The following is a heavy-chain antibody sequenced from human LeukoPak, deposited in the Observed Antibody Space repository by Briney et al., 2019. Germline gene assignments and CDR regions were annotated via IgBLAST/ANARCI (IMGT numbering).Heavy chain of an antibody. CDR2: ISSRSSYI. CDR1: GFTFSSYS. D-gene: IGHD3-16*02. J-gene: IGHJ4*02. V-gene: IGHV3-21*01. Sequence: GGSLRLSCAASGFTFSSYSMNWVRQAPGKGLEWVSSISSRSSYIYYADSVKGRFTISRDNAKNSLYLQMNSLRAEDTAVYYCARDGVITFGGVIVPPDYWGQGTLVTVPS. CDR3: ARDGVITFGGVIVPPDY.